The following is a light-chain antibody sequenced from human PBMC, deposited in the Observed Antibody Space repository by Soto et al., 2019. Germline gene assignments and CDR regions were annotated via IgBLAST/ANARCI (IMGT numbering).Light chain of an antibody. CDR2: AAS. Sequence: DIQMTQSPSSLSASVGDRVTITCRASQSISSYLNWYQQRPGKAPKLLIYAASSLQSGVPSRFSGSGSGTDFTLTISSLQPEDFATYYCQHSSNTPNTFGQGTKLEIK. J-gene: IGKJ2*01. CDR1: QSISSY. V-gene: IGKV1-39*01. CDR3: QHSSNTPNT.